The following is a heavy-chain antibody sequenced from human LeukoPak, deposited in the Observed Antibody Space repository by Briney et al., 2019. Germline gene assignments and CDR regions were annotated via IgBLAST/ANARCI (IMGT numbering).Heavy chain of an antibody. J-gene: IGHJ4*02. V-gene: IGHV3-30-3*01. CDR3: SRDSTDWNYVLDY. Sequence: GGSLRLSCAASGFTFSTSPIHWVRQAPGKGLEWVALISFDGSSKYYAHSVKGRFTISRDNSKNTLFLEMNSMRAEDTAVYYCSRDSTDWNYVLDYWGQGTLVTVSS. D-gene: IGHD1-7*01. CDR2: ISFDGSSK. CDR1: GFTFSTSP.